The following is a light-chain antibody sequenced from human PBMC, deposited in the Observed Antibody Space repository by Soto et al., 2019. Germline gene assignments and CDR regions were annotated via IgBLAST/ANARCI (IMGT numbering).Light chain of an antibody. CDR2: AAS. Sequence: DILMTQSPSSLSASVGDRVTITCRASQGISSDLGWYQQKPGKAPKRLIYAASSLKTGVPSRFSGSGSGTEFIPTISSLQPEDFVAYYYLQHNSYPFTFGHGTKVDIK. CDR1: QGISSD. J-gene: IGKJ3*01. V-gene: IGKV1-17*01. CDR3: LQHNSYPFT.